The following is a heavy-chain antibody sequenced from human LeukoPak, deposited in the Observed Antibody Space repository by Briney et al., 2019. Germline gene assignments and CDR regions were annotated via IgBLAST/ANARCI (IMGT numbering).Heavy chain of an antibody. Sequence: PSETLSLTCTVSGDSISSSSYYWAWMRQPPGKRLEWIGSIYYSGSTYYNPSLTSRITISVDMSENQFSLKLSSVTAADTAVYYCARLGSSSWYFDYWGQGTLVTVSS. V-gene: IGHV4-39*01. CDR2: IYYSGST. D-gene: IGHD6-13*01. J-gene: IGHJ4*02. CDR3: ARLGSSSWYFDY. CDR1: GDSISSSSYY.